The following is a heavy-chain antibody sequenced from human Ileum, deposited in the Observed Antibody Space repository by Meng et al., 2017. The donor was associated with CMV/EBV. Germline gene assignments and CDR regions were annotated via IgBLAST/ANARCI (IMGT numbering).Heavy chain of an antibody. D-gene: IGHD2-2*01. J-gene: IGHJ4*02. CDR2: VFYTGDY. V-gene: IGHV4-59*13. CDR3: ARDVRYCSSTSCYVYFDY. CDR1: GGPMSDYY. Sequence: SETLSLTCTVSGGPMSDYYWTWIRQSPGKGLEWIGYVFYTGDYNYNPALESRVSMSVDTSKNQFSLKLSSVTAADTAVYYCARDVRYCSSTSCYVYFDYWGQGTLVTVSS.